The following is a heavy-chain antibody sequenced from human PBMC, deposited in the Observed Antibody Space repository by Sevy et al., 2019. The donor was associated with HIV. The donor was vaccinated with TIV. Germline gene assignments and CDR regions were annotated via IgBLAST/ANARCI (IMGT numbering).Heavy chain of an antibody. J-gene: IGHJ4*02. V-gene: IGHV1-69*13. Sequence: ASVKVSCKASGGTFSSYAISWVRQAPGQGLEWMGGTIPIFGTANYAQKFQGRVTITADESTSTAYMELSSLRSEDTAVYYCARDRGSGPHDYWGQGTLVTVSS. D-gene: IGHD6-19*01. CDR2: TIPIFGTA. CDR3: ARDRGSGPHDY. CDR1: GGTFSSYA.